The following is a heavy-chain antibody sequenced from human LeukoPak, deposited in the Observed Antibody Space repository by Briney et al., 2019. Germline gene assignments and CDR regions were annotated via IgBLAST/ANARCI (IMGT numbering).Heavy chain of an antibody. Sequence: PSETLSLTCTVSGYSISSAYYWGWIRQPPGKGLEWIGSIYHSGSTYYNPSLKSRVTISVDTSKNQFSLKLSSVTAANTAVYYCARGSRIWGSYRYNLDYWGQGTLVTVSS. V-gene: IGHV4-38-2*02. CDR2: IYHSGST. CDR1: GYSISSAYY. CDR3: ARGSRIWGSYRYNLDY. J-gene: IGHJ4*02. D-gene: IGHD3-16*02.